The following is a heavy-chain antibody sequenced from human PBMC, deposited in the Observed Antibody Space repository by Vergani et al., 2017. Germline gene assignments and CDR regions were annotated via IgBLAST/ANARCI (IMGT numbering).Heavy chain of an antibody. CDR1: GFTFSSYS. CDR3: ARDKLAVPAAIDY. V-gene: IGHV3-21*01. CDR2: ISSSSSYI. D-gene: IGHD2-2*02. Sequence: EVQLVESGGGLVKPGGSLRLSCAASGFTFSSYSMNWVRQAPGKGLEWVSSISSSSSYIDYADSVKGRFTISRDNAKNSLYLQMNSLRAEDTAVYYCARDKLAVPAAIDYWGQGTLVTVSS. J-gene: IGHJ4*02.